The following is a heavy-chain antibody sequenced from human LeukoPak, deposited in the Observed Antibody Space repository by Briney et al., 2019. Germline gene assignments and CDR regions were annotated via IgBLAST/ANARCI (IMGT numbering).Heavy chain of an antibody. D-gene: IGHD3-10*01. CDR3: ASLDLVRGVPRDY. J-gene: IGHJ4*02. CDR1: GYTFTDYY. V-gene: IGHV1-2*02. CDR2: INPNSGGT. Sequence: ASVRVSCKASGYTFTDYYIHGVRQAPGQGVEWMGWINPNSGGTSYAQKFQGRVTMTRDTSISTAYIELSRLRPDDTAVYYCASLDLVRGVPRDYWGQGTLVTVSS.